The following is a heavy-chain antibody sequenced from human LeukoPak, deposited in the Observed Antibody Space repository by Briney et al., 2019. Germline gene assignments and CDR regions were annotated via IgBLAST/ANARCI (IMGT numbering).Heavy chain of an antibody. V-gene: IGHV4-39*01. D-gene: IGHD6-13*01. CDR2: IYYSGSS. CDR3: ARLYRLSSRVMDAFDI. Sequence: SETLSLTCTVSGGSISSRSYYWGWIRQPPGKGLEWIGSIYYSGSSYNNPSLKSRVTISVDTSKNQVSLKLSSVTAVDTAVYYCARLYRLSSRVMDAFDIWGQGTMVTASS. J-gene: IGHJ3*02. CDR1: GGSISSRSYY.